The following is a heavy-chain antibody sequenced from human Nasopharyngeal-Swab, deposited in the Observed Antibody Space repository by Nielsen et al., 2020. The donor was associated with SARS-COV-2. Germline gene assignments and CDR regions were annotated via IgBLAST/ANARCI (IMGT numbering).Heavy chain of an antibody. V-gene: IGHV3-23*01. CDR3: AKGPGWEVRGVVDY. D-gene: IGHD3-10*01. CDR1: GFTFSNYA. Sequence: GESLKISCAASGFTFSNYAMNWVRQAPGKGLEWVSSIGVRGGRTAYTDSVKGRFTISRDNSKNTLYLQMNSLRAEDTAVYYCAKGPGWEVRGVVDYWGQGALVTVSS. J-gene: IGHJ4*02. CDR2: IGVRGGRT.